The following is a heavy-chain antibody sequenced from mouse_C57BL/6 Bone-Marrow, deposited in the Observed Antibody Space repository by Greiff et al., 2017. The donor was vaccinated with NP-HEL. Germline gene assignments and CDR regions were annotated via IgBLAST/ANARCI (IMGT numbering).Heavy chain of an antibody. Sequence: EVHLVESGGGLVQPGGSLKLSCAASGFTFSDYYMYWVRQTPEKRLEWVAYISNGGGSTYYPDTVKGRFTLSRDNAKNTLYLQMSRLKSEDTAMYYCARHSGPYYGSSYWYFDVWGTGTTVTVSS. V-gene: IGHV5-12*01. CDR1: GFTFSDYY. D-gene: IGHD1-1*01. CDR2: ISNGGGST. CDR3: ARHSGPYYGSSYWYFDV. J-gene: IGHJ1*03.